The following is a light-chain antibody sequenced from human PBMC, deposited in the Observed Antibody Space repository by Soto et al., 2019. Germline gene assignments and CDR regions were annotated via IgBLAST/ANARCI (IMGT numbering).Light chain of an antibody. CDR3: KQDNNWLN. CDR1: QSVSSTY. CDR2: GAS. Sequence: IVLTQSPASVALSTGAIATLSGGASQSVSSTYLAWYQQKPGQAPRLLIYGASTRATGIPARFSGSGSGIEFTLTISSLQSEDFAVYYCKQDNNWLNFGGGTKVDIK. V-gene: IGKV3-15*01. J-gene: IGKJ4*01.